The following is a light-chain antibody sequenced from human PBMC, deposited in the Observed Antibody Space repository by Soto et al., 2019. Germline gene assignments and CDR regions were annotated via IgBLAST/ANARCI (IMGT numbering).Light chain of an antibody. Sequence: QSVMTQPACVSGSPGQSITISCTGTSSDVGGYNYVSWYQQHPGKVPKLMIYEVSNRPSGVSNRFSGSKSGNTASLTISGLQAENEADYYCSSYTSSSTYVFGTGTKVTVL. CDR3: SSYTSSSTYV. J-gene: IGLJ1*01. V-gene: IGLV2-14*01. CDR2: EVS. CDR1: SSDVGGYNY.